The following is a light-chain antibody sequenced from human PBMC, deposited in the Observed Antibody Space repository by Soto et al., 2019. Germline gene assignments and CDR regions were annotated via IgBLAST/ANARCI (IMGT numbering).Light chain of an antibody. CDR3: QQYDNLPLT. CDR2: DAS. J-gene: IGKJ4*01. CDR1: QDITNY. V-gene: IGKV1-33*01. Sequence: DIQMTQSPSSLSASVGDRVTITCQASQDITNYLHWFQQKPGKAPKLLIYDASNLETGVPSRFSGSGSGTDFTCTISSLQPEDIETYYCQQYDNLPLTFGGGTKVEIK.